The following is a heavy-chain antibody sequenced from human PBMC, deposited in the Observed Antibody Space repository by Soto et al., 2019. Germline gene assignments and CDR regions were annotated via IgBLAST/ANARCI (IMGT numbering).Heavy chain of an antibody. V-gene: IGHV3-72*01. Sequence: EVQLVESGGGLVQPGGSLRLSCAASGLIFSDYHMDWVRQAPGKGLEWVGRIRRKANSYTTEYAASVKGRFTISKDDLTSALYLQMNDLKTEYTGVYDCAMLGGWSGGSNDMDVWGQGTTVTVFS. J-gene: IGHJ6*02. CDR2: IRRKANSYTT. CDR1: GLIFSDYH. D-gene: IGHD6-19*01. CDR3: AMLGGWSGGSNDMDV.